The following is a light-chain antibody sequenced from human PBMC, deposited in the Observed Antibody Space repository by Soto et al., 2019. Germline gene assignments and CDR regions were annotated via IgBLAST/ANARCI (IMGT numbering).Light chain of an antibody. CDR2: DVS. Sequence: QSALTQPASVSGSPGQSITISCTGTSSDVGAYTFVSWYQQHPDKVPKLMIFDVSSRPSGVSDRFSGSKSGNTASLTISGLQPEDEADYYCSSYTSSSTHVFGSATKLTVL. CDR1: SSDVGAYTF. J-gene: IGLJ1*01. V-gene: IGLV2-14*03. CDR3: SSYTSSSTHV.